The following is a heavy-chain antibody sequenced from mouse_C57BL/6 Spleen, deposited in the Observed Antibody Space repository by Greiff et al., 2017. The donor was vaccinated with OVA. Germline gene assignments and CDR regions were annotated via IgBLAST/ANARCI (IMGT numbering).Heavy chain of an antibody. V-gene: IGHV1-82*01. CDR1: GYAFSSSW. CDR2: IYPGDGDT. CDR3: AREGKNPAWFAY. Sequence: QVQLQQSGPELVKPGASVKISCKASGYAFSSSWMNWVKQRPGKGLEWIGRIYPGDGDTNYNGKFKGKATLTADKSSSTAYIQLSSLTSEDSAVYFCAREGKNPAWFAYWGQGTLVTVSA. J-gene: IGHJ3*01.